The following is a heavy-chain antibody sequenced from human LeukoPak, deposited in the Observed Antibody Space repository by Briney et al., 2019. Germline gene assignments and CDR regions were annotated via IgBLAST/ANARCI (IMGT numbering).Heavy chain of an antibody. J-gene: IGHJ4*02. Sequence: GGSLRLSCAASGFTFSNAWMSWVRQAPGKGLEWVGRIKSKTDGGTTDYAAPVKGRFTISRDNSKNTLYLQMNSLKTEDTAVYYCTTARGQWLGKHWGQGTLVTVSS. CDR3: TTARGQWLGKH. CDR2: IKSKTDGGTT. CDR1: GFTFSNAW. V-gene: IGHV3-15*01. D-gene: IGHD6-19*01.